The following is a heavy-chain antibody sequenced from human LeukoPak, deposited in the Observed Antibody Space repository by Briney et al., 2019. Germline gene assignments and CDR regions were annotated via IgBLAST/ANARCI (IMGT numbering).Heavy chain of an antibody. CDR1: GFTFSSYA. CDR2: ISGGGGTI. J-gene: IGHJ4*02. D-gene: IGHD3-22*01. V-gene: IGHV3-23*01. Sequence: GGSLRLSCAASGFTFSSYAMSWVRQAPGKGLEWVSDISGGGGTIYYADSVKGRFTISRDNAKNTLYLQMNSLRAEDTAVYYCAKRAYYDSSGYGWGQGTLVTVSS. CDR3: AKRAYYDSSGYG.